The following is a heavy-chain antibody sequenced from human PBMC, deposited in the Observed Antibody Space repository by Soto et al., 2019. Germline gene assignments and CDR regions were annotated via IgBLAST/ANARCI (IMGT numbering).Heavy chain of an antibody. D-gene: IGHD3-3*01. CDR2: ISSSSLYI. CDR1: GFTFCNYT. Sequence: VQLVESGGGLVKPGGSLRVSCAASGFTFCNYTMNWVRQAPGKGLEWVSAISSSSLYIYYADSVKGRFTISRDNAKNSLYLQMNSLGAEDTAVYYCARANYDFWSGYSNYFGMDVWGQGTTVTVSS. CDR3: ARANYDFWSGYSNYFGMDV. J-gene: IGHJ6*02. V-gene: IGHV3-21*01.